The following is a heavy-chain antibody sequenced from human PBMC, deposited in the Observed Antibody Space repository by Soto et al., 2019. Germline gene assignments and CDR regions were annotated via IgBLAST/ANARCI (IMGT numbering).Heavy chain of an antibody. CDR2: INPNSGGT. D-gene: IGHD6-25*01. J-gene: IGHJ4*02. V-gene: IGHV1-2*02. CDR3: ARGGSSALDY. CDR1: GYTFTAYY. Sequence: QVQLVQSGAEVKKPAASVKVSCKAAGYTFTAYYMHWVRQSPGQGPEWMGWINPNSGGTTYAQKFEGRVTVHRDTSISTAYMELSSLRSDDTAVYYCARGGSSALDYWGQGTLVTVSS.